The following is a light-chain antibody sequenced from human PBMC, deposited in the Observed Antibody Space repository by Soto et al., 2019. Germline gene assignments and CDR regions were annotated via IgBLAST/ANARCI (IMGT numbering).Light chain of an antibody. CDR3: AAWDDILNGHV. V-gene: IGLV1-44*01. J-gene: IGLJ2*01. CDR2: SNT. CDR1: SSNIGSRT. Sequence: QSVLTQTPSASGTPGQRITISCSGSSSNIGSRTVNWYQQFPGTAPKVLIYSNTQRPSGVPDRFSASKSGTTASLAISGLQSEDEADYYCAAWDDILNGHVFGGGTKLTVL.